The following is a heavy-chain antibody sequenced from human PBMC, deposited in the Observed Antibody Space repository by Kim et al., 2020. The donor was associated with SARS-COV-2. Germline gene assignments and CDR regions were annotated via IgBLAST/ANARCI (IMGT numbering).Heavy chain of an antibody. Sequence: GGSLRLSCAASGFTFSSYGMHWVRQAPGKGLEWVAVISYDGSNKNYADSVKGRFTISRDNSKNTLYLQMNRLRAEDTAVYYCAKESGSGSYYGWTYYYYGMDVWGQGTTVSVAS. D-gene: IGHD3-10*01. V-gene: IGHV3-30*18. J-gene: IGHJ6*02. CDR2: ISYDGSNK. CDR3: AKESGSGSYYGWTYYYYGMDV. CDR1: GFTFSSYG.